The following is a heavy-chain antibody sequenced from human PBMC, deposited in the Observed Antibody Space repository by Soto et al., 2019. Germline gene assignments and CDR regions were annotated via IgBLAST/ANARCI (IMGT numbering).Heavy chain of an antibody. CDR2: VYYTGST. J-gene: IGHJ4*02. D-gene: IGHD6-6*01. Sequence: QVQLQESGPGLVKLSETLSLTCRVSGGSMSDYYWSWVRLAPGKGLEWIGYVYYTGSTNYNPSLQSRVSISVDTSNKHFSLSLSLVTAADTAVYFCARSIAVPSGHIDHWGQGIRVTISS. CDR3: ARSIAVPSGHIDH. V-gene: IGHV4-59*01. CDR1: GGSMSDYY.